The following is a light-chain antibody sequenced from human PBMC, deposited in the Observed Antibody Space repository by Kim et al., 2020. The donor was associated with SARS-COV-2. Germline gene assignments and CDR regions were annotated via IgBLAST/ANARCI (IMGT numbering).Light chain of an antibody. CDR2: RDN. J-gene: IGLJ3*02. Sequence: QAGLTQPPSVSKDLRQTATLTCTGNSTNVGNQGAAWLQQHQGHPPKLLFYRDNKRPSGISERFSACWTGNTASLTISGLQPEDEADYYCSSWDTSLPAWVFGGGTQLTVL. CDR1: STNVGNQG. CDR3: SSWDTSLPAWV. V-gene: IGLV10-54*04.